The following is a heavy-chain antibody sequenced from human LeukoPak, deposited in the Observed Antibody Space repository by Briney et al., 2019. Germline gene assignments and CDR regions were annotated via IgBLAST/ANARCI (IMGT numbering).Heavy chain of an antibody. CDR3: AREGAGVLYYYGMDV. D-gene: IGHD2-8*01. Sequence: PSKTLSLACTVSGGSISSYYWSWVRQPPGKGLEWIGYIYYSGSTNYNPSLKSRVTISVDTSKNQFSLKLSSVTAADTAVYYCAREGAGVLYYYGMDVWGQGTTVTVSS. J-gene: IGHJ6*02. CDR1: GGSISSYY. CDR2: IYYSGST. V-gene: IGHV4-59*01.